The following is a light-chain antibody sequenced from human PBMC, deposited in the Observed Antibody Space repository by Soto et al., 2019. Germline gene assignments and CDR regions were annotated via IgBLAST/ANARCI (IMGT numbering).Light chain of an antibody. J-gene: IGLJ2*01. CDR2: DVS. CDR1: SSDVGGYNY. V-gene: IGLV2-11*01. CDR3: SSYAGSNSVV. Sequence: QSALTQPRSVSGSPGQSVTISCTGTSSDVGGYNYVSWYQQHPGKAPKLMIYDVSTRPSGVPDRFSGSKSGNTASLTISGLQAEDEADYYCSSYAGSNSVVFGGGIKLTVL.